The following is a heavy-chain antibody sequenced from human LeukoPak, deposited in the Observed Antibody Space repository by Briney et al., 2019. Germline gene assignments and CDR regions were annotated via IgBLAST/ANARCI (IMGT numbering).Heavy chain of an antibody. CDR1: GGSISSYY. CDR2: IYYSGST. Sequence: SETLSLTCTVSGGSISSYYWSWIRQPPGKGLEWIGYIYYSGSTNYNPSLKSRVTISVDTSKNQFSLKLSSVTAADTAVYYCARDPETGTTDWGQGTLVTVSS. V-gene: IGHV4-59*12. D-gene: IGHD1-7*01. CDR3: ARDPETGTTD. J-gene: IGHJ4*02.